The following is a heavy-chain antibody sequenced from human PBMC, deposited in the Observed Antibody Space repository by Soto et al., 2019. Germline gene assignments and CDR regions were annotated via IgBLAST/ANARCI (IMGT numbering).Heavy chain of an antibody. CDR1: GGTFRSYS. V-gene: IGHV1-69*06. J-gene: IGHJ6*02. Sequence: SVKVSCXASGGTFRSYSISWVRQAPGQGLEWMGGIIPIFGTANYAQKFQGRVTITADKSTSTAYMELSSLRSEDTAVYYCARELSDYYDSSGAYYYGMDVWGQGTTVTVSS. CDR2: IIPIFGTA. D-gene: IGHD3-22*01. CDR3: ARELSDYYDSSGAYYYGMDV.